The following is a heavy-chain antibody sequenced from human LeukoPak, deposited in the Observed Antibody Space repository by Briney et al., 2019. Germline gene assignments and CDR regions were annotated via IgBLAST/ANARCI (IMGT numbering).Heavy chain of an antibody. V-gene: IGHV3-23*01. CDR2: ISGSGGST. D-gene: IGHD2/OR15-2a*01. J-gene: IGHJ4*02. Sequence: GGSLRLSCAASGFTFSSYAMSWVRQAPGKGLEWVSAISGSGGSTYYADSVKGRFTISRDNAKNSLFLQMNSLRAEDTAVYYCARDSSTYAGPPDYWGQGTLVTVSS. CDR3: ARDSSTYAGPPDY. CDR1: GFTFSSYA.